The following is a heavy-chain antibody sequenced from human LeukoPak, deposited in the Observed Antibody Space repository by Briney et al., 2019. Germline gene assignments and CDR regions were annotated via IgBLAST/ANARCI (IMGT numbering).Heavy chain of an antibody. Sequence: PSQTLSLTCAVSGGSISSGGYSWSWIRQPPGKGLEWIGYIYHSGSTYYNPSLKSRVTISVDRSKNQFSLKLSSVTAADTAVYYCAREGNDYGDYHDAFDIWGRGTMVTVSS. J-gene: IGHJ3*02. V-gene: IGHV4-30-2*01. D-gene: IGHD4-17*01. CDR1: GGSISSGGYS. CDR2: IYHSGST. CDR3: AREGNDYGDYHDAFDI.